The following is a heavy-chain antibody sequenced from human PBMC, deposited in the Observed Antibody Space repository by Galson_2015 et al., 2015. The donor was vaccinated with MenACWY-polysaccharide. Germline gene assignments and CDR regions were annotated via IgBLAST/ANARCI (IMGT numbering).Heavy chain of an antibody. J-gene: IGHJ4*02. D-gene: IGHD3-16*01. V-gene: IGHV3-74*01. CDR2: IRGDGSSA. CDR1: GFTFSSYW. Sequence: SLRLSCAASGFTFSSYWMQWVRQVPGKGLVWVSHIRGDGSSASYADSVKGRFTISRDNAKNTLYLQMNSLRAEDTAVYYCARGGGRFPENYYFDYWGQGTLVTVSS. CDR3: ARGGGRFPENYYFDY.